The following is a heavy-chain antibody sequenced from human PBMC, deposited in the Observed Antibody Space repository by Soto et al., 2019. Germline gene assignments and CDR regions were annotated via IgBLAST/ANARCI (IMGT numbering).Heavy chain of an antibody. CDR2: ISWNSGSA. J-gene: IGHJ4*02. V-gene: IGHV3-9*01. D-gene: IGHD3-22*01. CDR1: GFTFDDYA. Sequence: EVQLVESGGGLVQPGRSLRLSCAASGFTFDDYAMHWVRQLPGKGLEWVSGISWNSGSAAYMDSVKGRFLISRDNAKKSLFLQMRSLRPEDTALYYCVIGLNYNFDNIGFHGWGQGTLVTVSS. CDR3: VIGLNYNFDNIGFHG.